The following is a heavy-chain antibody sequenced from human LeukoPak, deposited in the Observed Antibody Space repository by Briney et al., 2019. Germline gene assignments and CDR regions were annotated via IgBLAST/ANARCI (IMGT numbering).Heavy chain of an antibody. D-gene: IGHD2-21*01. CDR2: INHSGST. CDR1: GGSFSGYY. CDR3: ARMGLSPLFAPFFDY. V-gene: IGHV4-34*01. J-gene: IGHJ4*02. Sequence: SETLSLTCAVYGGSFSGYYWSWIRQPPGKGLEWIGEINHSGSTNYNPSLKSRVTISVDTSKNQFSLKLSSVTAADTAVYYCARMGLSPLFAPFFDYWGQGTLVTVSS.